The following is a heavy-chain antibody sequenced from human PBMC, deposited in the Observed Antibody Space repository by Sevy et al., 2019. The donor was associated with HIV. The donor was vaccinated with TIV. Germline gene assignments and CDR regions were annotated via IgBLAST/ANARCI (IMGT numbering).Heavy chain of an antibody. CDR1: GFTFGDYA. D-gene: IGHD4-4*01. Sequence: GSLRLSCTASGFTFGDYAMSWFRQAPGKGLEGVGFIRSKAYGGTTEYAGSVKGRFTISRDDSKSIAYLQMNSLKTEDTAVYYCTRDRGRLQGYYFDYWGQGTLVTVSS. J-gene: IGHJ4*02. CDR2: IRSKAYGGTT. CDR3: TRDRGRLQGYYFDY. V-gene: IGHV3-49*03.